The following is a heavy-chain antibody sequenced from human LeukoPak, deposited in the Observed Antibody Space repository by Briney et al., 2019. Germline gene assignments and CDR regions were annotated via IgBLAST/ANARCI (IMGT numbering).Heavy chain of an antibody. D-gene: IGHD3-9*01. CDR1: GFTFSSYG. Sequence: GGSLRLSCAASGFTFSSYGMSWVRQAPGKGLEWVSTISGSGGTTFYADSVKGRFTVSRDNTRNTVFLQMNSLRAEDTAVYYCAKYYDTMLDPWGQGTLVTVSS. CDR2: ISGSGGTT. J-gene: IGHJ5*02. CDR3: AKYYDTMLDP. V-gene: IGHV3-23*01.